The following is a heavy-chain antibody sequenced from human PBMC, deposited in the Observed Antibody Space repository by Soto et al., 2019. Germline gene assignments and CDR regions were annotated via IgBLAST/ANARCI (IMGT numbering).Heavy chain of an antibody. CDR3: ASEITVDGRAGY. Sequence: EVQLVESGGGLVKPGGSLRLSCAGSGFFFSSYTMNWVSQATGKGLEWVSSISGNSGYIYYADSVKGRFTISRDNAKNSLFLQMKNLRAEDTAVYYCASEITVDGRAGYWGQGTLVTVSS. CDR1: GFFFSSYT. J-gene: IGHJ4*02. CDR2: ISGNSGYI. V-gene: IGHV3-21*01. D-gene: IGHD6-19*01.